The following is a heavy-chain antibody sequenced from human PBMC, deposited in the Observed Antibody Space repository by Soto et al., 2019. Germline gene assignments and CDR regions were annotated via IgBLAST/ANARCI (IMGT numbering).Heavy chain of an antibody. J-gene: IGHJ4*02. V-gene: IGHV3-30*18. CDR3: AKGFTIFGVVIDYFDY. CDR2: ISYDGSNK. Sequence: GGSLRLSCAASGFTFSSYGMHWVRQAPGKGLEWVAVISYDGSNKYYADSVKGRFTISRDNSKNTLYLQMNSLRAEDTAVYYCAKGFTIFGVVIDYFDYWGQGTLVTVSS. D-gene: IGHD3-3*01. CDR1: GFTFSSYG.